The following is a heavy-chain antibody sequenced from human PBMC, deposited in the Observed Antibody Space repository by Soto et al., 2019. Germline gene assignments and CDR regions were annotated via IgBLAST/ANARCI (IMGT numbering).Heavy chain of an antibody. Sequence: SLTCTVSGGSISSGGYYWSWIRQHPGKGLEWIGYIYHSGSTYYNPSLKSRVTISVDRSKNQFSLKLSSVTAADTAVYYCARGMTTVTTLDYWGQGTLVTVSS. V-gene: IGHV4-30-2*01. D-gene: IGHD4-4*01. CDR1: GGSISSGGYY. CDR3: ARGMTTVTTLDY. J-gene: IGHJ4*02. CDR2: IYHSGST.